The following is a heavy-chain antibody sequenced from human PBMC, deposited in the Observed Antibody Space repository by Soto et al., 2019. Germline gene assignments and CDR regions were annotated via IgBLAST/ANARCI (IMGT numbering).Heavy chain of an antibody. CDR3: AKDPHVVPAPPDV. CDR2: ISGSGGST. J-gene: IGHJ6*02. V-gene: IGHV3-23*01. D-gene: IGHD2-2*01. CDR1: GSTFSSYA. Sequence: HPGGSLRLSCAASGSTFSSYAMSWVRQAPGKGLEWVSAISGSGGSTYYADSVKGRFTISRDNSKNTPYLQMNSLRAEDTAVYYCAKDPHVVPAPPDVWGQGTTVTVSS.